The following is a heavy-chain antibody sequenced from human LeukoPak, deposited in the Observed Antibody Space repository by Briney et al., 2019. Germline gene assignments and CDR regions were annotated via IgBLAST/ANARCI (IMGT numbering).Heavy chain of an antibody. V-gene: IGHV1-18*01. Sequence: ASVKVSCKASGYTFTSYGISWVRQAPGQGLEWMGWISAYNGNTNCAQKLQGRVTMTTDTSTSTAYMELSSLRSEDTAVYYCARAADYCSSTSCSQYYYYYYMDVWGKGTTVTVSS. J-gene: IGHJ6*03. CDR3: ARAADYCSSTSCSQYYYYYYMDV. CDR1: GYTFTSYG. D-gene: IGHD2-2*01. CDR2: ISAYNGNT.